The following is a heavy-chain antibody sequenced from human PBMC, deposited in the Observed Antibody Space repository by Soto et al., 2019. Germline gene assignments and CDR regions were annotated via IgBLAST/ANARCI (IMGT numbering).Heavy chain of an antibody. CDR2: IYYSGST. V-gene: IGHV4-59*01. CDR1: GGSISSYY. CDR3: AREFSGGPVGGMDV. D-gene: IGHD1-26*01. J-gene: IGHJ6*02. Sequence: KPSETLSLTCTVSGGSISSYYWSWIRQPPGKGLEWIGYIYYSGSTNYNPSLKSRVTISVDTSKNQFSLKLSSVTAADTAVYYCAREFSGGPVGGMDVWGQGTTVTVSS.